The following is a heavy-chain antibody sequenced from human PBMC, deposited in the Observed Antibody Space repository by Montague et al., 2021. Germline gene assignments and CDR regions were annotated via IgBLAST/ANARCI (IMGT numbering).Heavy chain of an antibody. Sequence: SETLSLTCAVYGGSLSGYIWNWIRQPPGRDLEWIGQISRTGSTSYNPSLKSRVTMSVDTSENHVSLRLSSVTAADTAVYYCTGGEVAVTGIDYWGQGALVTVSS. D-gene: IGHD6-19*01. J-gene: IGHJ4*02. V-gene: IGHV4-34*01. CDR2: ISRTGST. CDR1: GGSLSGYI. CDR3: TGGEVAVTGIDY.